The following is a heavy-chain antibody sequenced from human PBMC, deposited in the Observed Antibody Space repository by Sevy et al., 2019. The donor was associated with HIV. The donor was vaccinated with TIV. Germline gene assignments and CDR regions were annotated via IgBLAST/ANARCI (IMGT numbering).Heavy chain of an antibody. CDR3: ARVVGQKLYSPRFDY. CDR1: GYTFTSYG. Sequence: ASVKVSCKASGYTFTSYGISWVRQAPGQGLEWMGWISAYNSNTNYAQKLQGRVTMTTDTSTSTAYMELRSLRSDDTAVYYCARVVGQKLYSPRFDYWGQGTLVTVSS. CDR2: ISAYNSNT. D-gene: IGHD2-8*01. J-gene: IGHJ4*02. V-gene: IGHV1-18*01.